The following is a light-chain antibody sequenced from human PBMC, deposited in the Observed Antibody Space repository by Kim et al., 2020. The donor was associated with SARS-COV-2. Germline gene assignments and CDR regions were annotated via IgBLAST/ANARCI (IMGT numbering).Light chain of an antibody. CDR3: QVWDSSSDHWV. Sequence: APGKPATMSCGGNNIGSKRVHWYQQKPGQAPVLVIYCDSDRPSGIPERFSGSNSGNTATLTISRVEAGDEADYYCQVWDSSSDHWVFGGGTQLTVL. V-gene: IGLV3-21*04. CDR2: CDS. J-gene: IGLJ3*02. CDR1: NIGSKR.